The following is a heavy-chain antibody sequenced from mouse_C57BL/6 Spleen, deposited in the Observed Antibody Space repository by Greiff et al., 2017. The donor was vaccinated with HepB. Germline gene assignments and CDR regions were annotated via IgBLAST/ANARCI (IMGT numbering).Heavy chain of an antibody. CDR3: ARGGYDYPYAMDY. D-gene: IGHD2-4*01. CDR1: GFTFSDYG. J-gene: IGHJ4*01. V-gene: IGHV5-17*01. Sequence: DVHLVESGGGLVKPGGSLKLSCAASGFTFSDYGMHWVRQAPEKGLEWVAYISSGSSTIYYADTVKGRFTISRDNAKNTLFLQMTSLRSEDTAMYYCARGGYDYPYAMDYWGQGTSVTVSS. CDR2: ISSGSSTI.